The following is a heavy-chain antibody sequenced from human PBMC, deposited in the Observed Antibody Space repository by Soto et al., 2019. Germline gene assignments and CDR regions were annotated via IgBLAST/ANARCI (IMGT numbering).Heavy chain of an antibody. D-gene: IGHD1-26*01. J-gene: IGHJ5*02. CDR3: ARSSGGNFGIIIEGTNWFDP. CDR1: RDTFTSYY. CDR2: INPNGGST. Sequence: ASVKVSCKAPRDTFTSYYINWVRQAPGQGLEWMGVINPNGGSTAYAQKFKGRVTLTRDTSPSTFYMQVSSLTSEDTAMYYCARSSGGNFGIIIEGTNWFDPWGQGTLVTVSS. V-gene: IGHV1-46*03.